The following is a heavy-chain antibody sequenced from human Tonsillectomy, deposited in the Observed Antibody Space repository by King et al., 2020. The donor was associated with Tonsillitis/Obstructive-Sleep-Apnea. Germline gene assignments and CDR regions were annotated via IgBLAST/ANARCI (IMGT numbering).Heavy chain of an antibody. J-gene: IGHJ6*03. D-gene: IGHD2-15*01. CDR3: AGGCSGGSCPTDYYYYYYMDV. Sequence: VQLVESGGGLIQPGGSLRLSCAASGFTVSSNYMSWVRQAPGKGLEWVSVIYSGGSTYYADSVKGRFTISRDNSKNTLYLQMNSLRAEDTAVYYCAGGCSGGSCPTDYYYYYYMDVWGKGTTVTVSS. V-gene: IGHV3-53*01. CDR2: IYSGGST. CDR1: GFTVSSNY.